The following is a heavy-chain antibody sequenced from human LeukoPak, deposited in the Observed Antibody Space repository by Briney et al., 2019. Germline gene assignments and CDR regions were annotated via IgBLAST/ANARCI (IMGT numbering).Heavy chain of an antibody. V-gene: IGHV4-61*02. CDR3: VRRGDV. CDR2: IYASGST. Sequence: SQTLSLPCTVSGGSISSGDYYWNWIRQPAGKGLEWIGRIYASGSTNYNPSLKSRVTISIDTSKNQFSLELDSVTAADTAVYYCVRRGDVWGQGTLVTVSS. CDR1: GGSISSGDYY. J-gene: IGHJ4*02. D-gene: IGHD3-10*01.